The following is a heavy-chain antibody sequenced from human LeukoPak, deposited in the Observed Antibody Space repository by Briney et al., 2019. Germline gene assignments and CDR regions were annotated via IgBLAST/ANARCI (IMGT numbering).Heavy chain of an antibody. CDR2: ISRGGDTI. CDR3: AKDTDGAAAGTTWGH. Sequence: GGSLRLSCAASGLTFSDYYMSWIRQAPGKGLEWVSYISRGGDTIYYADSVKGRFTISRDNAKNSLYLQMNSLRAEDTALYYCAKDTDGAAAGTTWGHWGQGTLVTVSS. D-gene: IGHD6-13*01. CDR1: GLTFSDYY. J-gene: IGHJ4*02. V-gene: IGHV3-11*01.